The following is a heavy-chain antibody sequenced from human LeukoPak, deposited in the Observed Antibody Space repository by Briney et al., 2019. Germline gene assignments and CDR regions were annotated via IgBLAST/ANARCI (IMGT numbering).Heavy chain of an antibody. D-gene: IGHD3-3*01. J-gene: IGHJ3*02. CDR2: FDPEDGET. V-gene: IGHV1-24*01. Sequence: GASVKVSCKVSGYTLTELSMHWVRQAPGKGLEWMGGFDPEDGETIYAQKFQGRVTMTEDTSTDTAYMELSSLRSEDTAVYYCATPSPYYDFWSGYSATAFDIWGQGTMVTVSS. CDR1: GYTLTELS. CDR3: ATPSPYYDFWSGYSATAFDI.